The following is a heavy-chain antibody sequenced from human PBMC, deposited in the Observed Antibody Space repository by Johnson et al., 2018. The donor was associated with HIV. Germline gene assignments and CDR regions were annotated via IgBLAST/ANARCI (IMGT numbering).Heavy chain of an antibody. Sequence: QVQLVESGGGVVQPGRSLRLSCAASGFTFSSYAMHWVRLAPGKGLEWVAVISYDGSNKYYADSVKGRFTISRDNSKNTLYLQMNSLRAEDTAVYSCARGRSLRSVAGDDAFDIWGQGTMVTVSS. J-gene: IGHJ3*02. V-gene: IGHV3-30*04. CDR2: ISYDGSNK. CDR1: GFTFSSYA. CDR3: ARGRSLRSVAGDDAFDI. D-gene: IGHD6-19*01.